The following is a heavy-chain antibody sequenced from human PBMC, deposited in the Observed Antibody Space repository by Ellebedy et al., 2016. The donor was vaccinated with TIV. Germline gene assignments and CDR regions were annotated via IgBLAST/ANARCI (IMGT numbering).Heavy chain of an antibody. CDR2: LYHSGVT. CDR1: GGSITSGSYF. CDR3: ARRRGGASYYYYHGLDV. Sequence: MPSETLSLTCTVSGGSITSGSYFWGWIRRPPGKGLEWIGSLYHSGVTHYNPSLKSRITISVDTSKNQVSLKVSSVTAADTAVYYCARRRGGASYYYYHGLDVWGQGTTVTVSS. V-gene: IGHV4-39*01. J-gene: IGHJ6*02. D-gene: IGHD1-26*01.